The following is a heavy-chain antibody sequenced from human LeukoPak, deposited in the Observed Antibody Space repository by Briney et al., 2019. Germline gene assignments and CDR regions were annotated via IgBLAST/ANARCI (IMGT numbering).Heavy chain of an antibody. D-gene: IGHD2-15*01. V-gene: IGHV4-31*03. J-gene: IGHJ4*02. CDR2: IYYSGST. Sequence: SQTLSLTCTVSGGSISSGGYYWSWIRQHPGKGLEWIGYIYYSGSTNYNPSLKSRVTISVDTSKNQFSLKLSSVTAADTAVYYCARDLRRLGYCSGGSCYSPYYFDYWGQGTLVTVSS. CDR3: ARDLRRLGYCSGGSCYSPYYFDY. CDR1: GGSISSGGYY.